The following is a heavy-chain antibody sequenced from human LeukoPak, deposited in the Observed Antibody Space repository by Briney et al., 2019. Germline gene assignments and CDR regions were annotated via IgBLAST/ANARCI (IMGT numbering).Heavy chain of an antibody. V-gene: IGHV1-69*05. Sequence: GASVKVSCKASGGTFSSYAISWVRQAPGQGLEWMGGIIPIFGTANYAQKFQGRVTITTDESTSTAYMELSSLRSEDTALYYCGYYYGSGSQYDYYYYYMDVWGKGTTVTVSS. J-gene: IGHJ6*03. CDR3: GYYYGSGSQYDYYYYYMDV. CDR1: GGTFSSYA. D-gene: IGHD3-10*01. CDR2: IIPIFGTA.